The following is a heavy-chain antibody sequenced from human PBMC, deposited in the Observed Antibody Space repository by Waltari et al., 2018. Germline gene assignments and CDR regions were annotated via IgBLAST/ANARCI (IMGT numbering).Heavy chain of an antibody. V-gene: IGHV3-23*01. Sequence: EVQLLESGGGLVQPGGSLRLSCAASGFTFSSYAMSWVRQAPGKGLEWVSAISGSGGSTYYADSVKGRFTISRDNSKNTLYLQMNSLRAEDTAVYYCAKNLHYYDSSGYYYISDYWGQGTLVTVSS. J-gene: IGHJ4*02. D-gene: IGHD3-22*01. CDR1: GFTFSSYA. CDR2: ISGSGGST. CDR3: AKNLHYYDSSGYYYISDY.